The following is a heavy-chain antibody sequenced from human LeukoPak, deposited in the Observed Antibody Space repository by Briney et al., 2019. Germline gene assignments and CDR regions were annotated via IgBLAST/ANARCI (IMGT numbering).Heavy chain of an antibody. CDR3: ARGPAPTVTSTYYFDY. V-gene: IGHV4-4*07. CDR2: IYTSGST. J-gene: IGHJ4*02. Sequence: PSETLSLTCTVSGGSISSYYWSWIRQPAGKGLEWIGRIYTSGSTNYNPSLKSRVTMSVDTSKNQFSLKLSSVTAADTAVYYCARGPAPTVTSTYYFDYWGQGTLVTVSS. D-gene: IGHD4-17*01. CDR1: GGSISSYY.